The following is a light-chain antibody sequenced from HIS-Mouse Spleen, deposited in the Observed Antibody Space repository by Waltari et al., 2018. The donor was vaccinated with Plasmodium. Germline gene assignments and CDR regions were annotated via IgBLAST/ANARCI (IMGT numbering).Light chain of an antibody. CDR1: RSNIGSNS. V-gene: IGLV1-47*01. J-gene: IGLJ3*02. CDR2: RNK. Sequence: QSVLTQPPSASGTPGQRVTISCSGSRSNIGSNSVYWYQQLPGTAPKLLIYRNKQRPSGVPDRFSGSKSGTSASLAISGLRSEDEADYYCAAWDDSLSGRVFGGGTKLTVL. CDR3: AAWDDSLSGRV.